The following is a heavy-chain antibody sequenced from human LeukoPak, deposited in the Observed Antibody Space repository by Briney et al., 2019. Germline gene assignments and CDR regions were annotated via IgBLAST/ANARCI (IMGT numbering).Heavy chain of an antibody. CDR2: MFTSVIT. D-gene: IGHD3-10*01. Sequence: WETLSLTCTVCGGSISIYYWNWMRQPAGKGLEWIGRMFTSVITNYNPSLKSRVTMSVDTSKNQFSLNLTSVTAADTAVYYCARESSGSYYNPLGYIDVWGKGTTVTVS. CDR3: ARESSGSYYNPLGYIDV. V-gene: IGHV4-4*07. J-gene: IGHJ6*03. CDR1: GGSISIYY.